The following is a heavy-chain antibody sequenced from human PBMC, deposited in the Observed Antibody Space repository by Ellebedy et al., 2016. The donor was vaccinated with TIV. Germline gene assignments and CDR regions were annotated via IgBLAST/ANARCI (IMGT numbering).Heavy chain of an antibody. D-gene: IGHD3/OR15-3a*01. J-gene: IGHJ4*02. Sequence: DSLKGRFTISRDNAKNSLYPQMNSLRAEDTAVYFCATWDDFSTGTYYFDYWGQGTLVTVSS. CDR3: ATWDDFSTGTYYFDY. V-gene: IGHV3-7*01.